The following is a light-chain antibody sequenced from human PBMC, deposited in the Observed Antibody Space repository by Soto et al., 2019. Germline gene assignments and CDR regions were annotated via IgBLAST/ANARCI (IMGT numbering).Light chain of an antibody. CDR3: CSYAGSNTNVV. Sequence: QSVLTQPRSVSGSPGQSVTISCTGTSSDVGGYNYVSWYQQHPGKAPKLMIYDVSKRPSGVPDRFSGSKSGNTASLTISGLQAEDEADYYCCSYAGSNTNVVFGGGTKLTVL. CDR2: DVS. V-gene: IGLV2-11*01. CDR1: SSDVGGYNY. J-gene: IGLJ2*01.